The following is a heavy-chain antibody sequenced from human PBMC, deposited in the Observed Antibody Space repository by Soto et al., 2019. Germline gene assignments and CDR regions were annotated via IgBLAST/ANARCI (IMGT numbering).Heavy chain of an antibody. J-gene: IGHJ4*02. Sequence: ASVKVSCKASGYTFTSYEMYWVRQAPGQGLEWMGIINPSGGSTTYAQKFQGRVTMTRDTSTSTVYMELSSLRSEDTAVYYCARDRRDGYNTFDYWGQGNLVTVSS. D-gene: IGHD5-12*01. CDR3: ARDRRDGYNTFDY. CDR2: INPSGGST. CDR1: GYTFTSYE. V-gene: IGHV1-46*01.